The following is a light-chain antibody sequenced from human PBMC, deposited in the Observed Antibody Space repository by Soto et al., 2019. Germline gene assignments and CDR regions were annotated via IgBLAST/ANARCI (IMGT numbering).Light chain of an antibody. Sequence: DIQMTQSPSSLSASVGDRVAITCRASQGIGIDLGWYQQKPGKAPKRLIYGACSLQSGVPSRFSGSGSGTEFTLTISSRQPEDFTAYYCLQHDTCPLTFGGGTKVVIK. CDR1: QGIGID. J-gene: IGKJ4*01. CDR2: GAC. V-gene: IGKV1-17*01. CDR3: LQHDTCPLT.